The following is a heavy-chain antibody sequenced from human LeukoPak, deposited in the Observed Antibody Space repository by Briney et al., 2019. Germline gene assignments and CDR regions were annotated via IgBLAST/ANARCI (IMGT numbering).Heavy chain of an antibody. D-gene: IGHD3-16*01. J-gene: IGHJ4*02. Sequence: SETLSLTCAVYGGAFSGYSWSWIRQPPGKGLEWIGEIDPNGTTNYNPSLKSRVIVSVDTSKNQFSLNLNSVTAADTALYYCARGRSYEYGDYDYWGQGTLVTVSS. V-gene: IGHV4-34*01. CDR2: IDPNGTT. CDR3: ARGRSYEYGDYDY. CDR1: GGAFSGYS.